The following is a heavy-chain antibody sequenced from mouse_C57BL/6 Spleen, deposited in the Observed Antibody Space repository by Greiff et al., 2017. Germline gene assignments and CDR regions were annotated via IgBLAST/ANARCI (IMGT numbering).Heavy chain of an antibody. CDR2: INPNNGGT. J-gene: IGHJ2*01. V-gene: IGHV1-26*01. CDR3: ASRRVGDY. D-gene: IGHD1-1*01. Sequence: EVQLQQSGPELVKPGASVKISCKASGYTFTDYYMNWVKQSHGKSLEWIGDINPNNGGTSYNQKFKGKATLTVDKSSSTAYMELRSLTSEDSAVYYCASRRVGDYWGQGTTLTVSS. CDR1: GYTFTDYY.